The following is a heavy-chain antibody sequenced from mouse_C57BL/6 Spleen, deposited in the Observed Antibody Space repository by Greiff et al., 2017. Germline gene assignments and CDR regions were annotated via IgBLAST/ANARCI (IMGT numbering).Heavy chain of an antibody. Sequence: QVQLQQSGAELVKPGASVKMSCKASGYTFTTYPIEWMKQNHGKSLEWIGNFNPYNDDTKYNEKFKGKATLTVEKSSSTVYLELSLLTSDDSAVYYCARGYYGSSWAMDYWGQGTSVTVSS. CDR1: GYTFTTYP. V-gene: IGHV1-47*01. J-gene: IGHJ4*01. D-gene: IGHD1-1*01. CDR2: FNPYNDDT. CDR3: ARGYYGSSWAMDY.